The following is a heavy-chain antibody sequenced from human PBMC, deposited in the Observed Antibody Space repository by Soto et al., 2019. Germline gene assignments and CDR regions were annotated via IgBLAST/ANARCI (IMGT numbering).Heavy chain of an antibody. D-gene: IGHD3-3*01. Sequence: AVKVSCKVSGGTFSSHIISWVRQAPGQGLEWMGEIVPMFGSANYAQKFQGRVTIIADESTSTTYMELSSLRSEDTAVYYCARDFGVAMLAYWGHGTLVTVSS. CDR1: GGTFSSHI. CDR3: ARDFGVAMLAY. V-gene: IGHV1-69*13. J-gene: IGHJ4*01. CDR2: IVPMFGSA.